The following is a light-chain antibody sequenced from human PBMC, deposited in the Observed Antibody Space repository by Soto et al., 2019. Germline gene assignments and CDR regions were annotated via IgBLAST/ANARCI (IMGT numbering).Light chain of an antibody. CDR3: QQYNSYPLT. CDR2: DAS. J-gene: IGKJ4*01. Sequence: DIQMTQSPSTLSPSVGDRFTISFRASQSISSWLAWYQQKPGKAPKLLIYDASSLESGVPSRFSGSGSGTEFTLTISSLQPDDFATYYCQQYNSYPLTFGGGTKVDI. CDR1: QSISSW. V-gene: IGKV1-5*01.